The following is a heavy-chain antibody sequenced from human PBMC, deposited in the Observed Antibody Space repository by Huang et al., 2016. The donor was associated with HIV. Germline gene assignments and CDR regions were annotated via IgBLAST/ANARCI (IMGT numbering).Heavy chain of an antibody. CDR3: ARGGPYSRDYYYYGMDV. Sequence: QVQLQESGPGLVKPSETLSLTCTVSGGSISSYYWSWIRQPPGKGLEWIGYIHYSGSTNYNPSLKSRVTTSVDTSKNQVFLKLSSVTAADTAVYYCARGGPYSRDYYYYGMDVWGQGTTVTVSS. J-gene: IGHJ6*02. D-gene: IGHD6-13*01. CDR1: GGSISSYY. V-gene: IGHV4-59*01. CDR2: IHYSGST.